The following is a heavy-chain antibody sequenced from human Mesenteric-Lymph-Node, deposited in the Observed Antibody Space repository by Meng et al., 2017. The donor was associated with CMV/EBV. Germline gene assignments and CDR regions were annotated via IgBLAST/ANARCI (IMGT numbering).Heavy chain of an antibody. D-gene: IGHD2/OR15-2a*01. CDR2: IYSDDST. Sequence: ETLSLTCAASGFNYISWVRQAPGKGLEWISIIYSDDSTFYADSVKGRFTISRDNSKKTVYLQMNSLRAEDTAVYYCARVLTVIRGSYFFDSWGQGTLVTVSS. CDR1: GFNY. CDR3: ARVLTVIRGSYFFDS. J-gene: IGHJ4*02. V-gene: IGHV3-53*01.